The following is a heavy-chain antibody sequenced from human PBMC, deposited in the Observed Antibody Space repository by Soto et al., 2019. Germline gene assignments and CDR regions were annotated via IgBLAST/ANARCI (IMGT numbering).Heavy chain of an antibody. V-gene: IGHV3-64*01. CDR3: AYGEDAFDI. CDR1: GFTFSSYA. J-gene: IGHJ3*02. CDR2: ISSNGGST. D-gene: IGHD4-17*01. Sequence: GGSLRLSCAASGFTFSSYAMHWVRQAPGKGLEYVSAISSNGGSTYYANSVKGRFTISRDNSKNTLYLQMGSLRAEDMAVYYCAYGEDAFDIWGQGTMVTVS.